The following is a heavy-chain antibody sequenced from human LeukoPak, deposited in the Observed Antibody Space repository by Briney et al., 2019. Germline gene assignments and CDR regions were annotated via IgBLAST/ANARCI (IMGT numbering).Heavy chain of an antibody. CDR1: RFAFDDYA. Sequence: GGSLRLSCVASRFAFDDYAMDWVRQPPGKGLEWVSFITWDGITTSYVDSVKGRFTISRDNSKNSLYLQLDSLRVEDSALYYCARSGHYGIDLSGQGTMVTVSS. CDR2: ITWDGITT. J-gene: IGHJ3*01. D-gene: IGHD3-3*01. CDR3: ARSGHYGIDL. V-gene: IGHV3-43D*04.